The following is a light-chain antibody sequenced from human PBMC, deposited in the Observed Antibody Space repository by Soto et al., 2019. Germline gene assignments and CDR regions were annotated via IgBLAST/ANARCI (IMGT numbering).Light chain of an antibody. CDR1: QNLLYSDGNTY. CDR2: KVS. Sequence: VVVTLSPLSLPVTLGQPASISCRSSQNLLYSDGNTYLNWFQQRPGQSPRRLIDKVSNRDSGVPDRFSGSGSGTDFTLKISRVEAEDVRLYCCMQGTHWPLPSAEGTKVDIK. J-gene: IGKJ4*01. V-gene: IGKV2-30*01. CDR3: MQGTHWPLP.